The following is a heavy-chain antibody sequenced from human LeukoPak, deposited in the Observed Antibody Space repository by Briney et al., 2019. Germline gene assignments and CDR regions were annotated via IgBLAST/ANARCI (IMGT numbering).Heavy chain of an antibody. CDR2: INSDGSST. CDR3: ARRTGSYYALGY. CDR1: GFTFSSNW. D-gene: IGHD1-26*01. Sequence: PGGSLRLSCAASGFTFSSNWMHWVRQAPGKGLVWVSRINSDGSSTNYADSVKGRFIISRDNAKNTLFLQMDSLSPEDTAMYYCARRTGSYYALGYWGQGTLVTVSS. V-gene: IGHV3-74*01. J-gene: IGHJ4*02.